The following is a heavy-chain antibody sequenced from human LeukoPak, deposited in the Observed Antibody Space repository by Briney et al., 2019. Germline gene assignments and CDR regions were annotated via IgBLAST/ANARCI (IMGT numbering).Heavy chain of an antibody. Sequence: GESLKISCKGSGYSFTSYWIGWVRQMPGKGLEWMGIIFPGDSDTRYSPSFQGQVTISADKSISTAYLQWSSLKASDTAMYYCARLLGSSSYYYYMDVWGKGTTVTVSS. D-gene: IGHD6-6*01. CDR2: IFPGDSDT. V-gene: IGHV5-51*01. CDR3: ARLLGSSSYYYYMDV. CDR1: GYSFTSYW. J-gene: IGHJ6*03.